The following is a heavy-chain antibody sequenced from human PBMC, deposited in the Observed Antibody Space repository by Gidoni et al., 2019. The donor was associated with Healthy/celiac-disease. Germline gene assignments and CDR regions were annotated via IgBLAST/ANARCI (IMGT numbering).Heavy chain of an antibody. D-gene: IGHD6-13*01. V-gene: IGHV3-21*01. CDR2: ISSSSSYI. Sequence: EVQLVESGGGLVKPGGSLRLSCAASGFTFSSYSMNWVRQAPGKGLGWVSSISSSSSYIYYADSVKGRFTISRDNAKNSLYLQMNNLRAEDTAVYYCARVPAAAGYYFDYWGQGTLVTVSS. CDR1: GFTFSSYS. J-gene: IGHJ4*02. CDR3: ARVPAAAGYYFDY.